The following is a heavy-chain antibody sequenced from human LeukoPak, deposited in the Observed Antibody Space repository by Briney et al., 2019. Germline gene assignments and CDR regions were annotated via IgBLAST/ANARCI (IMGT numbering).Heavy chain of an antibody. CDR2: ICHSGST. CDR3: ARSRSPGSDAFDI. CDR1: GGSISSGGYS. D-gene: IGHD2-2*01. V-gene: IGHV4-30-2*01. J-gene: IGHJ3*02. Sequence: TLSLTCAVSGGSISSGGYSWSWIRQPPGRGLEWIGYICHSGSTYYNPSVKSRVTISVDRSKNQFSLKLSSVTAADTAVYYCARSRSPGSDAFDIWGQRTTVTVSS.